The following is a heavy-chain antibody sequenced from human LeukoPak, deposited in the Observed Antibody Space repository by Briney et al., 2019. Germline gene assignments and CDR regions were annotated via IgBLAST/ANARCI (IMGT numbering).Heavy chain of an antibody. Sequence: GGSLRLSCAASGFSFSSYSMNWVRQAPGKGLEWVSYISSSSSTIYYADSVKGRFTISRDTAKNSLYLQMNGLRVEDTAVYYCARADAFDIWGQGTTVAVSS. CDR2: ISSSSSTI. CDR1: GFSFSSYS. CDR3: ARADAFDI. V-gene: IGHV3-48*01. J-gene: IGHJ3*02.